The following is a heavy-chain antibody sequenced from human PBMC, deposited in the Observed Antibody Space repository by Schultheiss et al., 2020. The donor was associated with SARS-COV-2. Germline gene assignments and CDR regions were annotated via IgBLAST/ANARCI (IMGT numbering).Heavy chain of an antibody. CDR1: GGSISSYY. CDR3: ARIRVRCGSASCHHYYYYGMDA. CDR2: IYYSGST. V-gene: IGHV4-39*07. Sequence: SETLSLTCTVSGGSISSYYWGWIRQPPGKGLEWIGSIYYSGSTYYNPSLKSRVTISVDTSKNQFSLKLSSVTAADTAVYYCARIRVRCGSASCHHYYYYGMDAWGQGTTVTVSS. D-gene: IGHD2-2*01. J-gene: IGHJ6*02.